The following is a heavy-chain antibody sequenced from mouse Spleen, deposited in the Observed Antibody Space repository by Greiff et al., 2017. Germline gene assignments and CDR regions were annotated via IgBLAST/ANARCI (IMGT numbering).Heavy chain of an antibody. CDR1: GFTFTDYY. Sequence: EVMLVESGGGLVQPGGSLSLSCAASGFTFTDYYMSWVRQPPGKALEWLGFIRNKANGYTTEYSASVKGRFTISRDNSQSILYLQMNALRADDSATYYCARFSGNYESYYFDYWGQGTTLTVSS. V-gene: IGHV7-3*01. CDR2: IRNKANGYTT. CDR3: ARFSGNYESYYFDY. D-gene: IGHD2-1*01. J-gene: IGHJ2*01.